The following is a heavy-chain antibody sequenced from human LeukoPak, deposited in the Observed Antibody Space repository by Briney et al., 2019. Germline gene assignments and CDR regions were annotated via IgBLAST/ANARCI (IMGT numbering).Heavy chain of an antibody. J-gene: IGHJ4*02. V-gene: IGHV3-23*01. D-gene: IGHD3-22*01. CDR1: GFTFRSYA. CDR3: AKDPGTYYYDSSGLLY. CDR2: ISGSGGST. Sequence: GGSLSLSCAASGFTFRSYAMSWVRQAPGKGLEWVSAISGSGGSTYYADSVKGRFTISRDNSKNTLYLQMNSLRAEDTAVYYCAKDPGTYYYDSSGLLYWGQGTLVTVSS.